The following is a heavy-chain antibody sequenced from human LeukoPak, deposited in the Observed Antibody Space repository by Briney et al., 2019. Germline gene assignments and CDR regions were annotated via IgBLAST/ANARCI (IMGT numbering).Heavy chain of an antibody. V-gene: IGHV3-7*01. CDR2: INQDGNEK. CDR1: GFTFSSDW. D-gene: IGHD3-3*02. J-gene: IGHJ4*02. Sequence: GGSLRLSCAASGFTFSSDWMTWVRQAPGKGLEWVASINQDGNEKYYVDSVKGRFTISRDNARNSLHLQMSSLRADDTAVYYCARDGAFRIYDYWGQGTLVTVSS. CDR3: ARDGAFRIYDY.